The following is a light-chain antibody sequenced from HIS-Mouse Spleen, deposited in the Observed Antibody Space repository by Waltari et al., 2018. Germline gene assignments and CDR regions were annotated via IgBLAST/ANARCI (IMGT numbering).Light chain of an antibody. CDR3: CSYAGSSTWV. Sequence: QSALTQPASVSGSPGQSITISCTGTSSDCGSENLVPWYQQHPGKAPKLMIYEGSKRPSGVSNRFSGSKSGNTASLTISGLQAEDEADYYCCSYAGSSTWVFGGGTKLTVL. CDR2: EGS. CDR1: SSDCGSENL. J-gene: IGLJ3*02. V-gene: IGLV2-23*01.